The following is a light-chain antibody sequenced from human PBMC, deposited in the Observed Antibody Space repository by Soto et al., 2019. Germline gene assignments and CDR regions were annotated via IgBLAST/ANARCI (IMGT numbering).Light chain of an antibody. CDR1: SSDIGGYNF. J-gene: IGLJ1*01. CDR3: NSYRTGSTYV. CDR2: DVG. V-gene: IGLV2-14*01. Sequence: QSALTQPASVSGSPGQSITIAGTGTSSDIGGYNFVSWYQQHPGKAPKLLIYDVGNRPSGVSNRFSGSKSGNTASLTISGLQAEDEAHYYCNSYRTGSTYVFGTGTKVTVL.